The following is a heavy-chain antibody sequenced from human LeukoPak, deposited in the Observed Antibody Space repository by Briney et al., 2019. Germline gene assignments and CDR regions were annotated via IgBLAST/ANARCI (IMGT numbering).Heavy chain of an antibody. J-gene: IGHJ3*02. D-gene: IGHD3-22*01. CDR1: GYTFTGYY. Sequence: ASVKVSCKAFGYTFTGYYMHWVRQAPGQGLEWMGWINPKRGGTNYAQKFQGRVTMTRDTSISTAYMELSRLRSDDTAVYYCASPYYYDSSGYYPNDAFDIWGQGTMVTVSS. CDR3: ASPYYYDSSGYYPNDAFDI. V-gene: IGHV1-2*02. CDR2: INPKRGGT.